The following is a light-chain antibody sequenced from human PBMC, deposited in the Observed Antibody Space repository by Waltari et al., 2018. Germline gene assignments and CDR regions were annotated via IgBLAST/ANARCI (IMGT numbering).Light chain of an antibody. CDR2: DVT. CDR3: SSQTPDGVVL. Sequence: QSALTQPASVSGSPGQSIPISCTGLAGAIGAPDFVSWYQHHPARAPQVIIYDVTNRPAGISARFSASKSADAASLTISGLQAEDEGDYYCSSQTPDGVVLFGGGTRVTVL. CDR1: AGAIGAPDF. J-gene: IGLJ3*02. V-gene: IGLV2-14*03.